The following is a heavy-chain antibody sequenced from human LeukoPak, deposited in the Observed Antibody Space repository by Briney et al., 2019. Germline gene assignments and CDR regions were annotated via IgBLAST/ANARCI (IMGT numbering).Heavy chain of an antibody. CDR1: GGSINNYY. CDR2: IYHSGST. V-gene: IGHV4-59*01. D-gene: IGHD3-10*01. J-gene: IGHJ4*02. Sequence: SETLSLTCTVSGGSINNYYWSWIRQPPGKGLEWIGYIYHSGSTTYNPSLKSRVTISVDTSRNQFSLKLSSVTAADTAIYYCARTYYYGSGRYFDYWGQGTLVTVSS. CDR3: ARTYYYGSGRYFDY.